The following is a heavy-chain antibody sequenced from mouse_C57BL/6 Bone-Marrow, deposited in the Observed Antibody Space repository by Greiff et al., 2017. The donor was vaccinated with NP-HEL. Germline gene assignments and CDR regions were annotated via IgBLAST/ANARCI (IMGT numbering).Heavy chain of an antibody. D-gene: IGHD1-1*01. V-gene: IGHV1-64*01. Sequence: QVQLQQPGAELVKPGASVKLSCKASGYTFTSYWMHWVKQRPGQGLEWIGMIHPNSGSTNYNEKFKGKATLTVDKSASTAYMQLSSLTSEDAAVYYCARGATVVATRMDYWGQGTSVTVSS. CDR1: GYTFTSYW. J-gene: IGHJ4*01. CDR2: IHPNSGST. CDR3: ARGATVVATRMDY.